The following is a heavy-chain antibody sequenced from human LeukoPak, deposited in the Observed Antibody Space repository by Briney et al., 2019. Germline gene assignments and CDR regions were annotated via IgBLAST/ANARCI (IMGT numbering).Heavy chain of an antibody. Sequence: TGGSLRLSCAASGFTFSSYAMSWVRQAPGKGLEWVSAISGSGGSTYYADSVKGRFTISRDNSKNTLYLQMNSLRAEDTAVYYCAKCWTGYSSDYFDYWGQGPRSPSPQ. D-gene: IGHD5-18*01. CDR1: GFTFSSYA. V-gene: IGHV3-23*01. J-gene: IGHJ4*02. CDR2: ISGSGGST. CDR3: AKCWTGYSSDYFDY.